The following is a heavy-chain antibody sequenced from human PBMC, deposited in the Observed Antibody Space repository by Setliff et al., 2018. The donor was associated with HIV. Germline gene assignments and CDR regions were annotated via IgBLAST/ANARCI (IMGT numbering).Heavy chain of an antibody. CDR3: ARRGSGFFHYYYYMDV. J-gene: IGHJ6*03. D-gene: IGHD3-10*01. CDR2: IYSTGST. V-gene: IGHV4-59*11. Sequence: PSETLSLTCTVSGPSINIHYWSWIRQSPGKAFEWIGYIYSTGSTNYNPSLQSRVTISMVASRNQFSLKLSSVTAADTAVYYCARRGSGFFHYYYYMDVWGKGTTVTVSS. CDR1: GPSINIHY.